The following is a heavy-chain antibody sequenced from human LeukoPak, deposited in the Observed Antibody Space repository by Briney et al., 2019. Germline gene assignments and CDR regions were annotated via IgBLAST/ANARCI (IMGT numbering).Heavy chain of an antibody. Sequence: PGGSLRLSCAASGFTFSSYAMHWVRQAPGKGLEWVSYISSSGSTIYYADSVKGRFTISRDNAKNSLYLQMNSLRAEDTAVYYCARDSIVVTAIFDYWGQGTLVTVSS. D-gene: IGHD2-21*02. V-gene: IGHV3-48*04. CDR1: GFTFSSYA. CDR3: ARDSIVVTAIFDY. J-gene: IGHJ4*02. CDR2: ISSSGSTI.